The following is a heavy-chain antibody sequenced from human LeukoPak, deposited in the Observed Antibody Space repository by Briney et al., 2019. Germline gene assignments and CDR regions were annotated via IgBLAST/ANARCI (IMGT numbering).Heavy chain of an antibody. D-gene: IGHD3-22*01. V-gene: IGHV3-23*01. Sequence: GGSLRLSSAASGFTLNNYAMSWVRQAPGKGLEWVSAIRGSGGRTYYADPLKGRFTIPRDNSKNTMYLKMNSLRAEDTALYYCAKDGIGGIYYDSSGYFDSWGQGTLVTVSS. CDR2: IRGSGGRT. J-gene: IGHJ4*02. CDR1: GFTLNNYA. CDR3: AKDGIGGIYYDSSGYFDS.